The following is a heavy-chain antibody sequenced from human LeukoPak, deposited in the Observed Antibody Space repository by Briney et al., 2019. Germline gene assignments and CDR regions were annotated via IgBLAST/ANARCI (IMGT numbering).Heavy chain of an antibody. CDR2: IYYSGST. V-gene: IGHV4-39*07. CDR1: GGPIANYKYH. CDR3: AREGYSYGYGLDYYYMDV. D-gene: IGHD5-18*01. J-gene: IGHJ6*03. Sequence: SETLSLTCTVSGGPIANYKYHWGWIRQPPGKGLEWIASIYYSGSTYYNPSLKSRVTISVDTSKNQFSLKLSSVTAADTAVYFCAREGYSYGYGLDYYYMDVWGKGTTVTVSS.